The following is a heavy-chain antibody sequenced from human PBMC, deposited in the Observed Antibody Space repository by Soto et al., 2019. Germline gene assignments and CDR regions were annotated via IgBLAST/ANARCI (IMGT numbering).Heavy chain of an antibody. CDR1: GGSFSGYS. CDR3: AREGPRTGEKLDY. D-gene: IGHD3-10*01. J-gene: IGHJ4*02. CDR2: ISHSGST. Sequence: QVQLQQWGAGLLKPSETLSLTCAVYGGSFSGYSWTWIRQPPGKGLEWIGEISHSGSTKYNPSLKSRVTISVDTSKNQFSLKLSSVTAADTAVYYCAREGPRTGEKLDYWGQGTLVTVSS. V-gene: IGHV4-34*01.